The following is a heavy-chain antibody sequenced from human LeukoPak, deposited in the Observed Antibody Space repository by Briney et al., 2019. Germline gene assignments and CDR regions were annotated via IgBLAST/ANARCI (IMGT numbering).Heavy chain of an antibody. Sequence: PGGSLRPSCAASGFTFSSYWMSWVRQAPGKGLEWVANIKQDGSEKYYVDSVKGRFTISRDNAKNSLYLQMNSLRAEDTAVYYCARERGHTSGWGAVYFDYWGQGTLVTVSS. J-gene: IGHJ4*02. V-gene: IGHV3-7*05. CDR1: GFTFSSYW. CDR2: IKQDGSEK. CDR3: ARERGHTSGWGAVYFDY. D-gene: IGHD6-19*01.